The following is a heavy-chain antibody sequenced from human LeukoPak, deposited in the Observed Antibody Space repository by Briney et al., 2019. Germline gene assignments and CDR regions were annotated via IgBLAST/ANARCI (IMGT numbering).Heavy chain of an antibody. V-gene: IGHV4-59*01. J-gene: IGHJ4*02. CDR1: GGSISSYY. CDR2: IFYSGST. CDR3: ARGRTLDY. Sequence: KTSETLSLTCTVSGGSISSYYWSWIRQPPGKGLEWIGYIFYSGSTNYNPSLKSRVTISVDTSKNQFSLKLSSVSAADTAVYYCARGRTLDYWGQGTLVTVSS.